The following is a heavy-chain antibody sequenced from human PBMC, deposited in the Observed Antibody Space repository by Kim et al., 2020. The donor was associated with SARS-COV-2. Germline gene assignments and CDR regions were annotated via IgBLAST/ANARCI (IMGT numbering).Heavy chain of an antibody. D-gene: IGHD4-17*01. CDR3: TRGTMTQWSYYDL. Sequence: EYAASVRDRFTISRDDSKTIAYLQMNSLKTDDTAVYFCTRGTMTQWSYYDLWGQGSLVTVSS. J-gene: IGHJ4*02. V-gene: IGHV3-49*02.